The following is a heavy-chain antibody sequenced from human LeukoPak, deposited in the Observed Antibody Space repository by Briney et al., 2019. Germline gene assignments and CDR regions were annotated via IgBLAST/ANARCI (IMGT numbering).Heavy chain of an antibody. Sequence: QTGGSLRLSCAASGFTFSSYAMSWVRQAPGKGLEWVSAISGSGGSTYYADSVKGRFTISRDNSKNTLYLQMNSLRAEDTAVYYCAKGRGGYPRDTAMVLGWFGPWGQGTLVTVSS. D-gene: IGHD5-18*01. CDR1: GFTFSSYA. CDR2: ISGSGGST. V-gene: IGHV3-23*01. CDR3: AKGRGGYPRDTAMVLGWFGP. J-gene: IGHJ5*02.